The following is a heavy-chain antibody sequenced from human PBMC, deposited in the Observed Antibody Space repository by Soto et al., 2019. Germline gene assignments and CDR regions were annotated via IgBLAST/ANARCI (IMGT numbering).Heavy chain of an antibody. CDR1: GDSITNYF. V-gene: IGHV1-46*03. J-gene: IGHJ4*02. Sequence: GASVKVSCKASGDSITNYFMHWVRQAPGQGLEWMGMINPSGDATAYTQKFQGRVTMTRDTSTGTVYMELSSLRSEDTAAYYCVRRMLPGYYFDYWGQGTLVTVSS. CDR3: VRRMLPGYYFDY. D-gene: IGHD3-10*02. CDR2: INPSGDAT.